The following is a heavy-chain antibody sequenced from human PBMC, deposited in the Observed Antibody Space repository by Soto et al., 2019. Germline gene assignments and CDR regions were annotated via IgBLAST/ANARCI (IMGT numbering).Heavy chain of an antibody. J-gene: IGHJ4*02. CDR1: GFTFSSYW. D-gene: IGHD4-17*01. V-gene: IGHV3-7*04. CDR3: ARDLASTTIPNY. Sequence: EVQLVESGGGLVQPGGSLRLSCAASGFTFSSYWMSWVRQAPGKGLEWVANIKQDGSEKYYVDSVKGRFTISRDNAKNSLVLQMNRLRGREPAVYYCARDLASTTIPNYWGQGTLVTVSS. CDR2: IKQDGSEK.